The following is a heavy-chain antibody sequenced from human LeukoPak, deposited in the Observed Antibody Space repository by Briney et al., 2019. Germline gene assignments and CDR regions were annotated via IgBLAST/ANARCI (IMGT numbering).Heavy chain of an antibody. CDR3: AGTKYYYDSSGYLN. Sequence: PSDTLSLTCTVSGGSISSSSYYWGWIRQPPGKGLEWIGSIYYSGSTYYNPSLKSRVTISVDTSKNQFSLKLSSVTAADTAVYYCAGTKYYYDSSGYLNWGQGTLVTVSS. CDR1: GGSISSSSYY. D-gene: IGHD3-22*01. V-gene: IGHV4-39*07. CDR2: IYYSGST. J-gene: IGHJ4*02.